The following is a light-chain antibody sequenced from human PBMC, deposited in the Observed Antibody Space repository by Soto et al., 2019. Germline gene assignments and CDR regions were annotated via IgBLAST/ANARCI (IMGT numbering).Light chain of an antibody. V-gene: IGKV3-20*01. CDR1: QSVSNNY. J-gene: IGKJ1*01. CDR2: GAS. Sequence: EIVLTQSPGTLSLSPGQMATLACRASQSVSNNYLAWYQQKPGQAPRLLIYGASNRATGIPDRLSGSGSGTDFTLTISRMAPEDFAVYYCQQYGSSGTFGQGTKVDIK. CDR3: QQYGSSGT.